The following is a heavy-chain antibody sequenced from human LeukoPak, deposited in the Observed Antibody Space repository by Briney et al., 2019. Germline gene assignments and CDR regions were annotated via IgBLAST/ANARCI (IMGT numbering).Heavy chain of an antibody. CDR3: ARDPGVRGYYYYGIDV. CDR2: IYYSGST. CDR1: GGSISSYY. J-gene: IGHJ6*02. V-gene: IGHV4-59*01. Sequence: SGTLSLTCTVSGGSISSYYWSWIRQPPGKGLEWIGYIYYSGSTNYNPSLKSRVTISVDTSKNQFSLKLSSVTAADTAVYYCARDPGVRGYYYYGIDVWGQGTTVTVSS. D-gene: IGHD3-10*01.